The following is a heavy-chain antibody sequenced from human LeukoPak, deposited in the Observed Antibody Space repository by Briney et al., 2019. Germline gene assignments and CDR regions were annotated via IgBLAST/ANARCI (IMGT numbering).Heavy chain of an antibody. CDR1: GGSFSGYY. J-gene: IGHJ5*02. V-gene: IGHV4-34*01. CDR2: INHSRST. Sequence: SETLSLTCAVYGGSFSGYYWSWIRQPPGKGLEWIGEINHSRSTNYNPSLKSRVTISLDTSKNQFSLKLSSVTAADTAVYYCARERGRPIFGVVKHWFDPWGQGNLVTVSS. CDR3: ARERGRPIFGVVKHWFDP. D-gene: IGHD3-3*01.